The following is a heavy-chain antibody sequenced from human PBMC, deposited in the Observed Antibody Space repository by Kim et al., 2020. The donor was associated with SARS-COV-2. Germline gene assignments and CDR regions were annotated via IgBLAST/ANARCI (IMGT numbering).Heavy chain of an antibody. CDR3: TGTYGGAH. V-gene: IGHV3-74*01. D-gene: IGHD4-17*01. CDR2: GSVT. Sequence: GSVTNYADSVKGRLTISRDNAKNTLHLQMNSLRGEDTGVYYCTGTYGGAHWGQGTLVTVSS. J-gene: IGHJ4*02.